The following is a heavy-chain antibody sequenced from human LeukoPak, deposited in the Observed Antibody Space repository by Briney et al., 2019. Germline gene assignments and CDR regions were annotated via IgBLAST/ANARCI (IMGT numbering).Heavy chain of an antibody. J-gene: IGHJ4*02. CDR3: ARRGYTYGVDY. D-gene: IGHD5-18*01. CDR2: ISGNGGIT. Sequence: PGGSLRLSCAASGFTFSNYAMHWVRQAPGKGLEDVSAISGNGGITYYANPVKVRFTISRDNSKNTLYLQMDSLRPEDMAVYYCARRGYTYGVDYWGQGTLVSVSS. V-gene: IGHV3-64*01. CDR1: GFTFSNYA.